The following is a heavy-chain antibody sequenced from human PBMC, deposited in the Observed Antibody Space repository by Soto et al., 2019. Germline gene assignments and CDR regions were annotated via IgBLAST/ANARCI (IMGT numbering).Heavy chain of an antibody. Sequence: GGSLRLSCAASGLTFTTYAMSWVRQAPGKGLEWVSLISGSGDNTHYADSVKGRFTISRDNFNNILFLHMNSLRAEDTAVYYCAKAEGDYFTTFDYWGQGILVTVSS. CDR2: ISGSGDNT. V-gene: IGHV3-23*01. D-gene: IGHD3-22*01. CDR3: AKAEGDYFTTFDY. CDR1: GLTFTTYA. J-gene: IGHJ4*02.